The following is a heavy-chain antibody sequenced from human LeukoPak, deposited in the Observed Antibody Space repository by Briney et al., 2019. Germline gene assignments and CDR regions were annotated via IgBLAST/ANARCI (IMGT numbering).Heavy chain of an antibody. Sequence: ASVKVSCKASGYTFTSYGISWVRQAPGQGLEWMGWISAYNGNTNYAQKLQGRVPMTTDTSTSTAYMELRSLRSDDTAVYYCARDQHGGYSYGDLDYWGQGTLVTVSS. D-gene: IGHD5-18*01. J-gene: IGHJ4*02. CDR2: ISAYNGNT. CDR1: GYTFTSYG. V-gene: IGHV1-18*01. CDR3: ARDQHGGYSYGDLDY.